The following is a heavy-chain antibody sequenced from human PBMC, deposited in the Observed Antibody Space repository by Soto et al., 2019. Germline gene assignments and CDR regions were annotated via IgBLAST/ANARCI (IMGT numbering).Heavy chain of an antibody. CDR2: INADGSDI. V-gene: IGHV3-43D*03. J-gene: IGHJ4*02. D-gene: IGHD3-22*01. CDR3: AKARFYFDSSPYDS. CDR1: GFTFEDYA. Sequence: EVHLVESGGGVVQPGDSLRLACAASGFTFEDYALHWVRQASGRGPEWVSLINADGSDIYYADSVKGRFTISRDNSKDSLYLQMDSLTPDDTAIYYCAKARFYFDSSPYDSWGQGTLVTVTS.